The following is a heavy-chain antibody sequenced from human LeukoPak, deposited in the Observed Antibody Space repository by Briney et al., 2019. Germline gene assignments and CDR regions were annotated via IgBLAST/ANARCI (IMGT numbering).Heavy chain of an antibody. CDR3: ARDDGPAGDFPFDV. CDR1: GDTFSNYA. D-gene: IGHD2-21*01. J-gene: IGHJ3*01. CDR2: IAPILDII. V-gene: IGHV1-69*04. Sequence: ASVKVSCKASGDTFSNYAFSWVRRAPGQGLEWMGRIAPILDIISYGQRFQDRVTITAANSTNTIYLELTSLRSEDTAVYFCARDDGPAGDFPFDVWGQGTMLTVAS.